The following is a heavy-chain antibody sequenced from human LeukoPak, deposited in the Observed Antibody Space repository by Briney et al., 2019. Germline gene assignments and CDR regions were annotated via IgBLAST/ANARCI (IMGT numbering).Heavy chain of an antibody. V-gene: IGHV3-9*01. Sequence: SGGSLRLSCAASGFTFDDYAMHWVRQAPGKGLEWVSGISWNSGSIGYADSVKGRFTISRDNAKNSLYLQMNSLRAEDTAVYYCARDGGGYDSTRFDYWGQGTLVTVSS. CDR1: GFTFDDYA. CDR3: ARDGGGYDSTRFDY. CDR2: ISWNSGSI. J-gene: IGHJ4*02. D-gene: IGHD5-12*01.